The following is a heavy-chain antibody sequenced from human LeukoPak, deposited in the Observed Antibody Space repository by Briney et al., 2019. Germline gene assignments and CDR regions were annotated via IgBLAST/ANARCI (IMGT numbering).Heavy chain of an antibody. D-gene: IGHD6-13*01. Sequence: ASAKVSCKASGYTFTSYGISWVRQAPGQGLEWMGWISAYNGNTNYAQKLQGRVTMTTDTPTSTAYMELRSLRSDDTAVYYCARDRRYSSSWYVRLYYYYYGMDVWGQGTTVTVSS. CDR2: ISAYNGNT. CDR3: ARDRRYSSSWYVRLYYYYYGMDV. V-gene: IGHV1-18*01. CDR1: GYTFTSYG. J-gene: IGHJ6*02.